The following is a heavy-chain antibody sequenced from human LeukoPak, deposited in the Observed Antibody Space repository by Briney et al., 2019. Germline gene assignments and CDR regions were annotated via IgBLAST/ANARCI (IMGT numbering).Heavy chain of an antibody. CDR3: AGNKGQWLFSD. J-gene: IGHJ4*02. CDR1: GGSISGYY. V-gene: IGHV4-59*08. D-gene: IGHD6-19*01. Sequence: SETLSLTCTVSGGSISGYYWNWIRQPPGKGLEWIGNIYYSGNTDYNPSLKSRVTISVDTSKDQFSLRLSSVTAADTAVYFCAGNKGQWLFSDWGQGTLVTVSS. CDR2: IYYSGNT.